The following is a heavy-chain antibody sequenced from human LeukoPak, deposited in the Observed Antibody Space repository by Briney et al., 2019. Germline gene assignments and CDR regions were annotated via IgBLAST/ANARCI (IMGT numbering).Heavy chain of an antibody. J-gene: IGHJ4*02. CDR2: IYYTGST. D-gene: IGHD6-19*01. Sequence: SETLSPTCAVSGASISGSGYYLGWIRQPPGTGLEWIGNIYYTGSTYYNASLQSRVTISIDMSKNQFSLRLSSVTAADTAMYYCVKSGGYGLIDYWGQGTLVTVSS. V-gene: IGHV4-39*01. CDR1: GASISGSGYY. CDR3: VKSGGYGLIDY.